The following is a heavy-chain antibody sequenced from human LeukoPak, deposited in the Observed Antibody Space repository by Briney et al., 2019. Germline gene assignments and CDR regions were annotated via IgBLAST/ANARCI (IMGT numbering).Heavy chain of an antibody. CDR2: ISSSSSYI. V-gene: IGHV3-21*01. J-gene: IGHJ4*02. CDR3: AREGGDIVAIPFDY. Sequence: GGSLRLSRAASGFTFSSYSMNWVRQAPGKGLEWVSSISSSSSYIYYADSVKGRFTISRDNAKNSLYLQMNSLRAEDTAVYYCAREGGDIVAIPFDYWGQGTLVTVSS. CDR1: GFTFSSYS. D-gene: IGHD5-12*01.